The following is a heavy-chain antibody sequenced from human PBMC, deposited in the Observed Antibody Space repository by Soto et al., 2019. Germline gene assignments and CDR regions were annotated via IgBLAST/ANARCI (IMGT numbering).Heavy chain of an antibody. CDR2: IDTSGST. CDR1: GGSISNYY. V-gene: IGHV4-4*07. J-gene: IGHJ4*02. Sequence: SETLSLTCTVSGGSISNYYCNWIRQPAGKGLEWIGRIDTSGSTNYNPSLKSRVTMSVDTSKQEFSLKLSSVTATDTAVYYCARQRTTVVTQAYFDHWGQGALVTVSS. CDR3: ARQRTTVVTQAYFDH. D-gene: IGHD2-21*02.